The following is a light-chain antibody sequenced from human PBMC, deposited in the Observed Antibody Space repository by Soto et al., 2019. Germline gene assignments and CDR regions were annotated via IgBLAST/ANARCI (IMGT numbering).Light chain of an antibody. V-gene: IGLV2-14*01. Sequence: QSVLTQPASVSGSPGQSITISCTGTSSDIGGYNYVSWYQQHPGKAPKLMIYEVNNRPSGVSNRFSGSKSGNTASLTISGLQAEDEADYYCSSYGGSTTLVVFGGGTKVTVL. CDR3: SSYGGSTTLVV. CDR1: SSDIGGYNY. CDR2: EVN. J-gene: IGLJ2*01.